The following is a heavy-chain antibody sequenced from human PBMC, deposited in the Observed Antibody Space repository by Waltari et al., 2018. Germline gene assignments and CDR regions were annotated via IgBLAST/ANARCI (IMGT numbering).Heavy chain of an antibody. CDR2: ISGSSSYT. J-gene: IGHJ4*02. CDR1: GFTFSTYS. Sequence: EVQLVESGGGLVKPGGSLRLSCAASGFTFSTYSMNWVRQAPGKGLEWVSTISGSSSYTYYADSVKGRFTISRDNAKNSLSLQMNSLRAEATAVYYCARDNPRSGSYPKPDFDSWGQGTLVTVSS. D-gene: IGHD1-26*01. V-gene: IGHV3-21*01. CDR3: ARDNPRSGSYPKPDFDS.